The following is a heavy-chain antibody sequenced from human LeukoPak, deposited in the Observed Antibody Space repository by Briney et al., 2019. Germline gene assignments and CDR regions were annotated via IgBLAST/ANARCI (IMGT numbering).Heavy chain of an antibody. CDR2: IYSDNT. D-gene: IGHD4-17*01. Sequence: GGSLRLSCTVSGFTVSSNSMSWVRQAPGKGLEWVSFIYSDNTHYSDSVKGRFTISRDNAKNSVYLQMNSLSAEDTAVYYCARDKIDGDSFFVCWGQGTLVTVSS. J-gene: IGHJ4*02. V-gene: IGHV3-53*01. CDR3: ARDKIDGDSFFVC. CDR1: GFTVSSNS.